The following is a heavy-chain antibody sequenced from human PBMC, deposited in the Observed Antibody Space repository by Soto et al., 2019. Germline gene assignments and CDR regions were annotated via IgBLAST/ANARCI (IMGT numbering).Heavy chain of an antibody. Sequence: PSETLSLTCTVSGGSISSYYWSWIRQPPWNGLEWIGYIYYSGSTNYNPSLKSRVTISVDTSKNQFSLKLSSVTAADTAVYYCASESPGYCTNGVCYGGWFDPWGQGTLVTVSS. D-gene: IGHD2-8*01. J-gene: IGHJ5*02. CDR1: GGSISSYY. CDR3: ASESPGYCTNGVCYGGWFDP. V-gene: IGHV4-59*01. CDR2: IYYSGST.